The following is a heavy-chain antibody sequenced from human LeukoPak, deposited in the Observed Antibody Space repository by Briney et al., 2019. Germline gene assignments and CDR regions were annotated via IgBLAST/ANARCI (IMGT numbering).Heavy chain of an antibody. CDR1: GYTFTGYY. V-gene: IGHV1-2*06. CDR3: AVVSGNGAYDY. J-gene: IGHJ4*02. D-gene: IGHD4-23*01. CDR2: INPNNGGT. Sequence: ASVKVSCKASGYTFTGYYMHWVRQAPGQGLEWMGRINPNNGGTNYAQKFQGRVTMTRDTSISTAYMELSSLRFDDTAVYYCAVVSGNGAYDYWGQGTLVTVSS.